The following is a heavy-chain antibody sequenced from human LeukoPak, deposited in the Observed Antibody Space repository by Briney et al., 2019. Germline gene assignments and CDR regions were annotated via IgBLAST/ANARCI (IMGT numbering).Heavy chain of an antibody. Sequence: PSETLSLTCAVSGYSISSSYYWGWIRQSPGKGLEWIGSIYHSGTTYYNPSLKSRVTISIDTSKNQFSLNLNSVTAADTAVYYCAWKYYYDSSGYFYEDQWGQGILVTVSS. V-gene: IGHV4-38-2*01. D-gene: IGHD3-22*01. CDR1: GYSISSSYY. CDR2: IYHSGTT. J-gene: IGHJ4*02. CDR3: AWKYYYDSSGYFYEDQ.